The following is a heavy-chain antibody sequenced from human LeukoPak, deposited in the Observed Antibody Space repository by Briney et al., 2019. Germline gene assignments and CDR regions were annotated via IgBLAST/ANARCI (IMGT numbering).Heavy chain of an antibody. CDR1: GASMNSHY. CDR2: IYHKGDT. Sequence: KASETLSLTCSVSGASMNSHYWSWIRQPPGKGLEWIGYIYHKGDTSYNPSLHSRVTLSVDTSKSQFSLKLRSVTAADSAIYYCAREYSSPLEFQHYFDLWGQGIAVTVSS. CDR3: AREYSSPLEFQHYFDL. J-gene: IGHJ4*02. D-gene: IGHD3-22*01. V-gene: IGHV4-59*11.